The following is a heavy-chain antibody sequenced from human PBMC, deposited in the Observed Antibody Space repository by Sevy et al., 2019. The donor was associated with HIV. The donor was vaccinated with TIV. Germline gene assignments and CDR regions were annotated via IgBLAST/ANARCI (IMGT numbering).Heavy chain of an antibody. J-gene: IGHJ5*02. CDR1: GFTFSSYA. CDR3: ARSIQLWLLHWFDP. Sequence: GGSPRLSCAASGFTFSSYAMSWVRQAPGKGLEWVSAISGSGGSTYYADSVKGRFTISRDNSKNTLYLQMNSLRAEDTAVYYCARSIQLWLLHWFDPWGQGTLVTVSS. V-gene: IGHV3-23*01. D-gene: IGHD5-18*01. CDR2: ISGSGGST.